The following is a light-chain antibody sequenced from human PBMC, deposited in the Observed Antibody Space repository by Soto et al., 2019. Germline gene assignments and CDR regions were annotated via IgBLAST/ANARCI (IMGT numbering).Light chain of an antibody. CDR1: QSLDSS. CDR2: DAS. Sequence: ESVLAQSPATLSLSPGERATLSCRASQSLDSSLAWFQQKPGQTPRLLIYDASNRATGIPARFSGSGSETDFTLTINSLEPEDFAIYYCQQRSNWPPITFGQGTRLEIK. J-gene: IGKJ5*01. V-gene: IGKV3-11*01. CDR3: QQRSNWPPIT.